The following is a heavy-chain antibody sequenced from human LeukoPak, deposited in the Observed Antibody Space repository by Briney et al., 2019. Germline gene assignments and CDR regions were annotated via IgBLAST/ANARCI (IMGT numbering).Heavy chain of an antibody. CDR3: ARGRGLEWLLH. D-gene: IGHD5-12*01. V-gene: IGHV4-39*07. Sequence: SETLPLTCTVSGVSISSSNYYWGWIRQPPGKGLEWIGSIYYSGSTYYNPSLKSRVTISVDTSKNQFSLKLSSVTAADTAVYYCARGRGLEWLLHWGQGTLVTVSS. CDR2: IYYSGST. CDR1: GVSISSSNYY. J-gene: IGHJ4*02.